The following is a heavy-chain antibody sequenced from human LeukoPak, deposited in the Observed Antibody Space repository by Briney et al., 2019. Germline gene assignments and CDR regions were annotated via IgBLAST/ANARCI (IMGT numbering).Heavy chain of an antibody. Sequence: GRSLRLSCAASGFTFSSYAMHWVRQAPGKGLEWVAVISYDGSNKYYADSVKGRFTISRDNSKNTLYLQMNSLRAEDTAVYYCARDLWFGDLYGMDVWGKGTTVTVFS. CDR1: GFTFSSYA. V-gene: IGHV3-30*04. CDR3: ARDLWFGDLYGMDV. CDR2: ISYDGSNK. D-gene: IGHD3-10*01. J-gene: IGHJ6*04.